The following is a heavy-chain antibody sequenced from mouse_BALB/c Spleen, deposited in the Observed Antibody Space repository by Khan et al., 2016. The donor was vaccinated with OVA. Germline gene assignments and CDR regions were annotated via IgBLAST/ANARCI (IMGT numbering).Heavy chain of an antibody. J-gene: IGHJ3*01. D-gene: IGHD1-1*01. Sequence: EVELVESGGDLVKPGGSVKLSCAASGFTFSNYGMSWVRQTPDKRLKWVATISSCSHYTYYPDSLKGRFTISRENAKSTVYLQMSSLKSEDTAMYYTERFAYYYNSEGFAYWGQGTLVTVSA. CDR3: ERFAYYYNSEGFAY. V-gene: IGHV5-6*01. CDR1: GFTFSNYG. CDR2: ISSCSHYT.